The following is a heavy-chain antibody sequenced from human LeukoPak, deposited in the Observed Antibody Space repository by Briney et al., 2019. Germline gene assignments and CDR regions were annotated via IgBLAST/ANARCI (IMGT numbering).Heavy chain of an antibody. D-gene: IGHD5-18*01. CDR3: TRDLRGYSYGLDY. CDR1: GFSFSSDW. V-gene: IGHV3-7*04. J-gene: IGHJ4*02. Sequence: PGGSLRLSCAASGFSFSSDWMSWVRQAPGKGLEWVANIKQDGSEKYYVDSVKGRFTISRDNDKNLLYLQMNSLRAEDTAVYYCTRDLRGYSYGLDYWGQGTLVTVSS. CDR2: IKQDGSEK.